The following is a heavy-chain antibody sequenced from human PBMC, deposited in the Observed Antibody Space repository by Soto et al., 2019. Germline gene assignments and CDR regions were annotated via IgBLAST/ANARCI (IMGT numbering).Heavy chain of an antibody. Sequence: GGSLRLSCAASGFTFSSYAMTWVRQAPGKGLDWVSGISGSGDNTYYADSVKGRFTISRDNSKNTLYLQMNSLRAEDTAVYYCAKIQGYCSSTSCYPGGIYWLDPWGQGTPVTVSS. CDR1: GFTFSSYA. V-gene: IGHV3-23*01. CDR2: ISGSGDNT. J-gene: IGHJ5*02. CDR3: AKIQGYCSSTSCYPGGIYWLDP. D-gene: IGHD2-2*01.